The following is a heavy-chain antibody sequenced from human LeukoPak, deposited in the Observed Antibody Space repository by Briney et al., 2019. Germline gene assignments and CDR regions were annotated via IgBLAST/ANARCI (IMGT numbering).Heavy chain of an antibody. Sequence: PSETLSLTCTVPGGSISSSSYYWGWIRQPPGKGLEWIGSIYYSGSTYYNPSLKSRVTISVDTSKNQFSLKLSSVTAADTAVYYCARQRGVTTHFDYWGQGTLVTVSS. J-gene: IGHJ4*02. D-gene: IGHD4-17*01. CDR1: GGSISSSSYY. CDR3: ARQRGVTTHFDY. V-gene: IGHV4-39*01. CDR2: IYYSGST.